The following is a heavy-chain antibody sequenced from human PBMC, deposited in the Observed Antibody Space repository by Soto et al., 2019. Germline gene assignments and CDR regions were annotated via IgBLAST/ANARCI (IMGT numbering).Heavy chain of an antibody. J-gene: IGHJ6*02. CDR2: ISSSSSTI. CDR3: ARDPSIAAAGRYYGMDV. Sequence: EVQLVESGGGLVQPGGSLRLSCAASGFTFSSYSMNWVRQAPGKGLEWVSYISSSSSTIYYADSVKGRFTISRDNAKNXQYLQMNSLRAEDTAGYYCARDPSIAAAGRYYGMDVWGQGTTVTVSS. D-gene: IGHD6-13*01. V-gene: IGHV3-48*01. CDR1: GFTFSSYS.